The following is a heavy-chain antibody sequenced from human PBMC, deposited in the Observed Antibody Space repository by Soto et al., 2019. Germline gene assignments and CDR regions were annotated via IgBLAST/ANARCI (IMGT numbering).Heavy chain of an antibody. J-gene: IGHJ6*02. CDR1: GYTFTSYA. Sequence: VKVSCKASGYTFTSYAMHWVRQAPGQRLEWMGWINAGNGNTKYSQKFQGRVTITRDTSASTAYMELSSLRSEDTAVYYCAREQAPLAYCGGDCLNYYYGMDVWGQGTKVTVSS. CDR2: INAGNGNT. CDR3: AREQAPLAYCGGDCLNYYYGMDV. V-gene: IGHV1-3*01. D-gene: IGHD2-21*02.